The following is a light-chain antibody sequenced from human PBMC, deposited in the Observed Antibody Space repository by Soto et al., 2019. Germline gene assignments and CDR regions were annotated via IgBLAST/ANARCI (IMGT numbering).Light chain of an antibody. CDR1: EDINSR. V-gene: IGKV1-12*01. CDR3: QQADSFPIT. Sequence: DIQMTQSPSSVSASVGDRVTISCRASEDINSRLAWYQQKPGNAPKLLIYAAFILQSGVPSRFSGYGSGTDFTLAISSLQPEDFATYYFQQADSFPITFGQGKRLEIK. CDR2: AAF. J-gene: IGKJ5*01.